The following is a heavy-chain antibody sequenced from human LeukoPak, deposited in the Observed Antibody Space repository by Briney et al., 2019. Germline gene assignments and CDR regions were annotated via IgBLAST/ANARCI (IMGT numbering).Heavy chain of an antibody. CDR1: GFTFSSYA. D-gene: IGHD5-12*01. CDR2: ISGSGGST. J-gene: IGHJ4*02. CDR3: AKDRSGYDFWDY. V-gene: IGHV3-23*01. Sequence: GGSLRLSCAAFGFTFSSYAMSWVRQAPGKGLEWVSAISGSGGSTYYADSVKGRFTISRDNSKNTLYLQMNSLRAEDTAVYYCAKDRSGYDFWDYWGQGTLVTVSS.